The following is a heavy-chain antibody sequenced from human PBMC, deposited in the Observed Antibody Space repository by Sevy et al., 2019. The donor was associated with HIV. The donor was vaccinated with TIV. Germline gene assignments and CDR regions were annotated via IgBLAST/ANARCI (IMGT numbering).Heavy chain of an antibody. V-gene: IGHV1-69*06. CDR1: GGTFSSYA. CDR2: IIPIFGTA. D-gene: IGHD4-17*01. J-gene: IGHJ6*03. Sequence: ASLKVSCKASGGTFSSYAISWVRQAPGQGLEWMGGIIPIFGTANYAQKFQGRVTITADKSTSTAYMELSSLRSEDTAVYYCARVRVTRNYYYYMDVWGKGTTVTVSS. CDR3: ARVRVTRNYYYYMDV.